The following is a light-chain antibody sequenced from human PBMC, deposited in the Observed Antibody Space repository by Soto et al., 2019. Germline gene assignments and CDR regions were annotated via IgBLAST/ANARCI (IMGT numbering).Light chain of an antibody. CDR1: QSLFSSSHSKNY. CDR3: QNDYDTLSN. J-gene: IGKJ2*01. CDR2: WAS. Sequence: DIVMTQSPDSLAVSLGARATINCQSSQSLFSSSHSKNYLAWYQQKPGQPHKLLISWASTRESGVPDRFSGSGSGTDFTLTISSLQAEDVAVYYCQNDYDTLSNFGHGTKLEIK. V-gene: IGKV4-1*01.